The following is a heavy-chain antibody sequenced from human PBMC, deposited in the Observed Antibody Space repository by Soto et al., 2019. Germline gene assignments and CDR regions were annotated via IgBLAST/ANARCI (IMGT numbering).Heavy chain of an antibody. CDR3: AKEAVSRWYYFDY. D-gene: IGHD6-19*01. CDR1: GFTFSSYA. J-gene: IGHJ4*02. CDR2: ISGSGGST. Sequence: PGGSLRLSCAASGFTFSSYAMSWVRQAPGKGLEWVSTISGSGGSTYYADSLKGRFTISRDNSKNTLFLQMSSQRAEDTAVYYCAKEAVSRWYYFDYWGPGTLVTVSS. V-gene: IGHV3-23*01.